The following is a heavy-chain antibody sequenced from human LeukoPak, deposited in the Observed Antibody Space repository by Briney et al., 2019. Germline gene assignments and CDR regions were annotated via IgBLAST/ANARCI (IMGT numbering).Heavy chain of an antibody. CDR1: GGSISSYY. V-gene: IGHV4-59*01. CDR3: ARVGSSSSHLAGGQKYYYYYYMDV. CDR2: IYYSGST. J-gene: IGHJ6*03. D-gene: IGHD6-6*01. Sequence: SETLSLTCTVSGGSISSYYWSWIRQPPGKGLEWIGYIYYSGSTNYNPSLKSRVTISVDTSKNQFSLKLSSVTAADTAVYYCARVGSSSSHLAGGQKYYYYYYMDVWGKGTTVTVSS.